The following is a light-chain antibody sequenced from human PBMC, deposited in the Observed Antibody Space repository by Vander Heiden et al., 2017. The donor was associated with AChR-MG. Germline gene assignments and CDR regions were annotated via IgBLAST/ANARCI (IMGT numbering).Light chain of an antibody. CDR3: ASFAGSNNLI. V-gene: IGLV2-8*01. Sequence: QSALTQPPSASGSPGQSVTISCTGTSGDVGRYKFVSWYQQHPGNAPKLWMFEISQRPSGVPDRFSGSKSGNTASLTVSGLQAEDEADYYCASFAGSNNLIFGGGTKLTVL. CDR1: SGDVGRYKF. J-gene: IGLJ2*01. CDR2: EIS.